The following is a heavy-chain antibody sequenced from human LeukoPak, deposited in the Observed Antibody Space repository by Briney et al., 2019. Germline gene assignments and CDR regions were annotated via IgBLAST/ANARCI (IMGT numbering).Heavy chain of an antibody. CDR1: GFTFNYYW. Sequence: GGSLRLSCAASGFTFNYYWMNWVRQAPGKGLEWVANIKQGGSEIYYVDSVKGRFTISRDNAKNSLYVQMTGLRAEDTAVYYCVGGDSREYWGQGTLVTVSS. J-gene: IGHJ4*02. CDR3: VGGDSREY. CDR2: IKQGGSEI. D-gene: IGHD3-22*01. V-gene: IGHV3-7*01.